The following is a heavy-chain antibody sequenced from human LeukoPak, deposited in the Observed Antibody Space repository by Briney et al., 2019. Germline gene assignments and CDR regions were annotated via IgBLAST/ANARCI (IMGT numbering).Heavy chain of an antibody. CDR2: IYTSGST. CDR1: GGSISSYY. CDR3: ASLLTYVTMDY. D-gene: IGHD2/OR15-2a*01. Sequence: SETLSLTCTVSGGSISSYYWSWIRQPAGQGLEWIGRIYTSGSTNYNPSLKSRVTMSVYTSKNQFSLKLSSVTAADTAVYYCASLLTYVTMDYWGQGTLVTVSS. J-gene: IGHJ4*02. V-gene: IGHV4-4*07.